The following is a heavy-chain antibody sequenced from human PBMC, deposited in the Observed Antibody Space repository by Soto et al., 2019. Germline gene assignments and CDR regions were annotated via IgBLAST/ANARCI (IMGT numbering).Heavy chain of an antibody. CDR2: IRQDGSEK. CDR3: VRGPYNYNSRYLDY. D-gene: IGHD1-1*01. V-gene: IGHV3-7*01. CDR1: GFTFTSYW. J-gene: IGHJ4*02. Sequence: LRLSCAASGFTFTSYWMGWVRQAPGKGLEWVANIRQDGSEKYYVDSVKGRFTISRDNAKNSLYLQMNSLRAEDTAVYYCVRGPYNYNSRYLDYWGQGTLVTVSS.